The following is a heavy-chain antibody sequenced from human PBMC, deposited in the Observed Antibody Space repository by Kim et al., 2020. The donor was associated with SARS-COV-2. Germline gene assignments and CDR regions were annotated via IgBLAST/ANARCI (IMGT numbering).Heavy chain of an antibody. CDR3: ATADFDY. CDR1: GCTFKSYG. Sequence: SVKVSCKTSGCTFKSYGINWVRQAPGQGLEWLGMIIPVLETPTYAQKFQGRVTITADRSTSTAYMELTSLRSEDTAVYYCATADFDYWGQDTLVTVAS. J-gene: IGHJ4*02. CDR2: IIPVLETP. V-gene: IGHV1-69*04.